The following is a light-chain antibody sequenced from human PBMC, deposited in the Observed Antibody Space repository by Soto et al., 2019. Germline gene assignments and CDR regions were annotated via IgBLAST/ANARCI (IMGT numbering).Light chain of an antibody. J-gene: IGKJ1*01. Sequence: DTQMTQSPSTLSASVGDRVTIACRASESISNWLAWYQQKPGNAPKLLIYKAFSLESGVPSRFRGGASGTEFTLTISSLQPDDFATYYCQQYNSYPWTFGQGTKVEIK. CDR1: ESISNW. CDR2: KAF. CDR3: QQYNSYPWT. V-gene: IGKV1-5*03.